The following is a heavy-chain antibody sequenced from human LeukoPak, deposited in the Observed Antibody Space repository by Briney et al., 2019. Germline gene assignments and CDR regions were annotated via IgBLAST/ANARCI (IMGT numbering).Heavy chain of an antibody. J-gene: IGHJ4*02. D-gene: IGHD2-15*01. V-gene: IGHV3-23*01. CDR3: AKEVSVSRWLLLGDYFDY. Sequence: GGSLRLSCAASGFTFSCYAMSWVRQAPGKGLEWVSAISGSGGSTYYADSVKGRFTISRDNSKNTLYLQMNSLRAEDTAVYYCAKEVSVSRWLLLGDYFDYWGQGTLVTVSS. CDR2: ISGSGGST. CDR1: GFTFSCYA.